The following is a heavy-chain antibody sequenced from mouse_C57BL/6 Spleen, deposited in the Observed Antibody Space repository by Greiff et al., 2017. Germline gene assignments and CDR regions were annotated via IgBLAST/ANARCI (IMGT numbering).Heavy chain of an antibody. J-gene: IGHJ4*01. V-gene: IGHV1-20*01. CDR2: INPYNGDT. CDR1: GYSFTGYF. D-gene: IGHD1-1*01. Sequence: EVSLMESGPELVKPGDSVKISCKASGYSFTGYFMNWVMQSPGTSLEWIGRINPYNGDTFYNKKFKGKATSTVDKSSSTAHMERRRLTSEDSAVYYCARNYGSSYDAMDYWGQGTSVTVSS. CDR3: ARNYGSSYDAMDY.